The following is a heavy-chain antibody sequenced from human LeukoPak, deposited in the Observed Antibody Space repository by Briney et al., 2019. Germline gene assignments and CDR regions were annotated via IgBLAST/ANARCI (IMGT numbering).Heavy chain of an antibody. J-gene: IGHJ3*02. CDR3: ARVSRTCTNGVCSI. D-gene: IGHD2-8*01. CDR1: GGSISSGDYY. Sequence: SETLSLTCTVSGGSISSGDYYWSWIRQPPGKGLEWIGYIYYSGSTYYNPSLKSRVTISVDTSKNQFSLKLSSVTAADTAVCYCARVSRTCTNGVCSIWGQGTMVTVST. V-gene: IGHV4-30-4*08. CDR2: IYYSGST.